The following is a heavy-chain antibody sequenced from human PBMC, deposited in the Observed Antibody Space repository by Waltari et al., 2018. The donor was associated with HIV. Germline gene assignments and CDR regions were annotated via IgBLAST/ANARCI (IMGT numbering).Heavy chain of an antibody. V-gene: IGHV3-15*01. Sequence: EVQLVESGGGLIRPGGSVRLSCVASGFPFKNAWMTWVRQAPGKGIEGVGRIKSKADGGTIDYAAPLKGRSTISRDDSKNTCFLQMGSLEIEDTAVYYCTTDEGDWNYGGPWGQGTTVTVS. CDR2: IKSKADGGTI. CDR1: GFPFKNAW. D-gene: IGHD2-21*01. J-gene: IGHJ6*02. CDR3: TTDEGDWNYGGP.